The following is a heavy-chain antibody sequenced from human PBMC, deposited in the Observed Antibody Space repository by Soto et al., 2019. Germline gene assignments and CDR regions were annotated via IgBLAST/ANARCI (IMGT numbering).Heavy chain of an antibody. CDR1: GFTFSSYA. Sequence: EVQLLESGGGLVQPGGSLRLSCAASGFTFSSYAMTWVRQAPGKGLEWVSAISGSSGITYYADSVKGRFTISRDNSKNTLFLQMNSLRAEDTAVYYCAKTPMGAALPNFDYWGQGTLVTVSS. CDR2: ISGSSGIT. V-gene: IGHV3-23*01. CDR3: AKTPMGAALPNFDY. J-gene: IGHJ4*02. D-gene: IGHD2-15*01.